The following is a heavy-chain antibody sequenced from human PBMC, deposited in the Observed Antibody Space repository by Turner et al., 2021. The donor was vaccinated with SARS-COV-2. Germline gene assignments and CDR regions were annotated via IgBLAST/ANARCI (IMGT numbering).Heavy chain of an antibody. Sequence: EVQLLESGGGLVQPGGSLRLSCAASGFTFSSYAMNWVRQAPGKGLEWVSAISGSGGSTYYADSVKGRFTISRDNSKNTLYPQMNSLRAEDTAVYYCASRAANVNTWRYLDYWGQGTLVTVSS. CDR3: ASRAANVNTWRYLDY. J-gene: IGHJ4*02. V-gene: IGHV3-23*01. CDR1: GFTFSSYA. CDR2: ISGSGGST. D-gene: IGHD2-15*01.